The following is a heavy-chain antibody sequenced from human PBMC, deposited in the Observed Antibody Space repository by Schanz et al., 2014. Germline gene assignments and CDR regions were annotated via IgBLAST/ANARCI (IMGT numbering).Heavy chain of an antibody. J-gene: IGHJ6*02. D-gene: IGHD1-20*01. V-gene: IGHV3-30*03. CDR3: ARRITGTHHNPYYHGMDV. CDR2: ISYHGSEK. Sequence: QVQLVESGGSVVQLGRSLRLSCAGSGFSFSDYGMHWVRQAPGRGLEWVAVISYHGSEKYYADSVKGRFTISRDNSKNALYLQMNSLRAEDTAVYYCARRITGTHHNPYYHGMDVWGQGTTVTVSS. CDR1: GFSFSDYG.